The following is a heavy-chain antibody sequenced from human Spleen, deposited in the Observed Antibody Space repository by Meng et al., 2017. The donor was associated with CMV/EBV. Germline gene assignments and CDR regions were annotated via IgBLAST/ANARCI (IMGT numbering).Heavy chain of an antibody. Sequence: GGSLRLSCAASGFTFSSYAMHWVRQAPGKGLERVAVISYDGSNKYYADSVKGRFTISRDNSKNTLYLQMNSLRAEDTAVYYCARDIEQSTDLFDYWGQGTLVTVSS. CDR1: GFTFSSYA. V-gene: IGHV3-30*04. CDR3: ARDIEQSTDLFDY. J-gene: IGHJ4*02. CDR2: ISYDGSNK. D-gene: IGHD6-19*01.